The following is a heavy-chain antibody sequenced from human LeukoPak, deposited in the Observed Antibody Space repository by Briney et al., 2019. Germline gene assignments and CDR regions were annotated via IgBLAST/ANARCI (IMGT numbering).Heavy chain of an antibody. CDR3: ARDRYSSSWPYYFDY. Sequence: GGSLRLSCAASGFTFSSYSMNWVRQAPGKGLEWVSYISSSSTIYYADSVKGRFTISRDNAKNSLYLQMNSLRDEDTAVYYCARDRYSSSWPYYFDYWGQGTLVTVSS. V-gene: IGHV3-48*02. D-gene: IGHD6-13*01. CDR2: ISSSSTI. J-gene: IGHJ4*02. CDR1: GFTFSSYS.